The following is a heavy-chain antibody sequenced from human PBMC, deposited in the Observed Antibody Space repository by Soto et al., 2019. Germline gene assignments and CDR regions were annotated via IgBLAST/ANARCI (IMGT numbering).Heavy chain of an antibody. CDR2: ISSNGGST. CDR1: GFTFSSYA. J-gene: IGHJ4*02. V-gene: IGHV3-64D*06. D-gene: IGHD6-13*01. CDR3: VKTPHSRSFFSPLGY. Sequence: GGSLRLSCSASGFTFSSYAMHWVRQAPGKGLEYVSAISSNGGSTYYADSVKGRFTISRDNSKNTLYLQMSSLRAEDKAVYYCVKTPHSRSFFSPLGYWAQGTLVTVSS.